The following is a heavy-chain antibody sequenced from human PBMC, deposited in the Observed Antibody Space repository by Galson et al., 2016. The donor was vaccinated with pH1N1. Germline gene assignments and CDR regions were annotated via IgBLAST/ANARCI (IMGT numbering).Heavy chain of an antibody. CDR1: GGIVSKNA. Sequence: SVKVSCKASGGIVSKNAISWVRQAPGQGLEWMGRIIPFFRTTNYAQKFQGRVTMTADESTTTGYMELSSLTSEDTAVYYCARDFYSVYDPDAAFDIWGQGTVVIVSS. CDR3: ARDFYSVYDPDAAFDI. D-gene: IGHD5/OR15-5a*01. V-gene: IGHV1-69*13. CDR2: IIPFFRTT. J-gene: IGHJ3*02.